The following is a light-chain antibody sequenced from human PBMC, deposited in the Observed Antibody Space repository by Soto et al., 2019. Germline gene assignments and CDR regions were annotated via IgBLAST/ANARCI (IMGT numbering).Light chain of an antibody. CDR2: EVS. Sequence: QSALTQPASVSGSPGQSINISCTGTSSDVGGYNYVSWYQQHPGKSPKLMIYEVSNRPSGVSNRFSGSKSGNTASLTISGLQAEDEAEYYCSSYTSSSTLVFGGGTKLTVL. V-gene: IGLV2-14*01. CDR3: SSYTSSSTLV. J-gene: IGLJ3*02. CDR1: SSDVGGYNY.